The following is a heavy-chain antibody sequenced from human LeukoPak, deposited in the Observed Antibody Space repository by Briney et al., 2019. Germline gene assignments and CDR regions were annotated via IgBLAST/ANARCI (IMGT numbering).Heavy chain of an antibody. J-gene: IGHJ6*02. CDR3: ARGAVVVTADYYYYGMDV. CDR1: GYTFTGYY. Sequence: GASVKVSCKASGYTFTGYYMHWVRQAPGQGLEWMGWINPNSGGTNYAQKFQGWVTMTRDTSISTAYMELSRLRSDDTAVYYCARGAVVVTADYYYYGMDVWGQGTTVTVSS. V-gene: IGHV1-2*04. D-gene: IGHD2-21*02. CDR2: INPNSGGT.